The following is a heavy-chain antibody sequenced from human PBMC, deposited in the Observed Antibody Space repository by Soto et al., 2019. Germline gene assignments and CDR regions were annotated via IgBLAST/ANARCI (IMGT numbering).Heavy chain of an antibody. J-gene: IGHJ1*01. CDR1: GCSFRTHW. Sequence: GRSLRLSWAASGCSFRTHWVDWVRQAPGKGLVWVSRINGDGSSTSYVDSVKGRFTTSRDNAKNTLYLQMNSLRVEDAAVYYCARDGGGLGYWGQGTLVTVSS. V-gene: IGHV3-74*01. CDR2: INGDGSST. CDR3: ARDGGGLGY. D-gene: IGHD3-16*01.